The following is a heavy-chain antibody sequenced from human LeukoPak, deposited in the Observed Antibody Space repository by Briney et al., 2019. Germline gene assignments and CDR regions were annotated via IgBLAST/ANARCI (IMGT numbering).Heavy chain of an antibody. CDR1: GDSVSSKNGA. Sequence: SQTLSLTCAVSGDSVSSKNGAWNWIRQSPSRGLEWLGRTYYRSKWYNDYAESMEGRMTISEDTSKNQYSLHLNSVTPDDTAVYYCARDLGTTGWHTFDYWGQGTLVTVSS. CDR2: TYYRSKWYN. J-gene: IGHJ4*02. D-gene: IGHD6-19*01. V-gene: IGHV6-1*01. CDR3: ARDLGTTGWHTFDY.